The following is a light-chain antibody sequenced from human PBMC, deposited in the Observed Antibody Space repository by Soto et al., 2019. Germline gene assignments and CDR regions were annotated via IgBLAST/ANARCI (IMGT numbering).Light chain of an antibody. V-gene: IGKV3-15*01. CDR1: QSVSRN. Sequence: EIVMTQSPATLSVSPGERATLSCRASQSVSRNLAWYQQKPGQPPRLLICDASTRATGVPARFGGSESGTEFTLTISGLQSEDFAVYYCQQYGDWPPDTFGQGTKVEI. J-gene: IGKJ2*01. CDR2: DAS. CDR3: QQYGDWPPDT.